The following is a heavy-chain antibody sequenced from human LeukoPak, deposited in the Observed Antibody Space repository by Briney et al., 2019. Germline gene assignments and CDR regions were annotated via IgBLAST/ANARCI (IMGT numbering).Heavy chain of an antibody. V-gene: IGHV4-34*01. Sequence: SETLSLTCAVYGGSFSGYYWSWIRQPPGKGLEWIGEINHSGSTNYNPSLKSRVTISVDTSKNQFSLKLSSVTAADTAVYYCARVGYYDSSGYLRYWGQGTLVPVSS. CDR2: INHSGST. CDR3: ARVGYYDSSGYLRY. CDR1: GGSFSGYY. J-gene: IGHJ4*02. D-gene: IGHD3-22*01.